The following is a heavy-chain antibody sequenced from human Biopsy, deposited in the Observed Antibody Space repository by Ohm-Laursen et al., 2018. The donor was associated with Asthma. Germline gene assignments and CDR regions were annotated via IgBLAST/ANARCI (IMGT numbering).Heavy chain of an antibody. J-gene: IGHJ4*02. CDR3: ARFKRGYSYGYAGVFDY. Sequence: SLRLSCSASGFTFSSYGMHWVRQAPGKGLEWVAVISYDGSNKYYADSVKGRFTISRDNARNSLYLQMNSLRDEDTAVYYCARFKRGYSYGYAGVFDYWGQGTLVTVSS. CDR2: ISYDGSNK. CDR1: GFTFSSYG. V-gene: IGHV3-30*03. D-gene: IGHD5-18*01.